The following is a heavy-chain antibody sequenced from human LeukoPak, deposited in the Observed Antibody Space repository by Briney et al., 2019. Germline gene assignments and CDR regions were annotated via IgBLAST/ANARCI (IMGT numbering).Heavy chain of an antibody. D-gene: IGHD3-9*01. V-gene: IGHV3-23*01. Sequence: GGSLGLSCASSGFTFNTYVIHWVRQAPGKVLEWVSAISGSGGSTYYADSVNGRFTISRDNSKNTLYLQMNSLRAEDTAVYYCAIFFLHKPAYDILTGYRYYFDYWGQGTLVTVSS. CDR3: AIFFLHKPAYDILTGYRYYFDY. J-gene: IGHJ4*02. CDR2: ISGSGGST. CDR1: GFTFNTYV.